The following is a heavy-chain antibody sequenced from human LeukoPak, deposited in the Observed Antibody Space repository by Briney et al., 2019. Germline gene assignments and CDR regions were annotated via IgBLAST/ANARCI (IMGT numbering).Heavy chain of an antibody. J-gene: IGHJ6*03. D-gene: IGHD2-2*01. Sequence: ASVKVSCKASRGTFSSYAISWVRQAPGQGLEWMGGIIPIFGTANYAQKFQGRVTITADGSTSTAYMELSSLRSEDTAVYYCARCYYQLLSYYYYYDMDVWGKGTTVTVSS. CDR2: IIPIFGTA. V-gene: IGHV1-69*13. CDR1: RGTFSSYA. CDR3: ARCYYQLLSYYYYYDMDV.